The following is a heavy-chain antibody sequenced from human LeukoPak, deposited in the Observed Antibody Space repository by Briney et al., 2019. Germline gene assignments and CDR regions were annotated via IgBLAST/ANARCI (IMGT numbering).Heavy chain of an antibody. CDR3: AREPKEEGGYYYYYMDV. V-gene: IGHV4-4*07. D-gene: IGHD3-16*01. CDR1: GGSISSYY. CDR2: IYTSRST. J-gene: IGHJ6*03. Sequence: PSETLSLTCTVSGGSISSYYWSWIRQPAGKGLEWIGRIYTSRSTNYNPSLKSRVTMSVDTSKNQFSLKLSSVTAADTAVYYCAREPKEEGGYYYYYMDVWGKGTTVTVSS.